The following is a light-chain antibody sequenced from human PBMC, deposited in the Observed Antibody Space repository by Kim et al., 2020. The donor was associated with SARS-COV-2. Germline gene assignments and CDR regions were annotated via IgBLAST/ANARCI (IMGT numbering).Light chain of an antibody. V-gene: IGKV3-20*01. Sequence: EIVLTQSPGTLSLSPGERATLSCGASQSVRSNYLAWYQQKPGQAPSLLIYAASSRATGIPDRFSGSGSGTDFTLTIIRLEPEDFAVYYCQQYGSSPWTFAQGTKVEIK. J-gene: IGKJ1*01. CDR1: QSVRSNY. CDR3: QQYGSSPWT. CDR2: AAS.